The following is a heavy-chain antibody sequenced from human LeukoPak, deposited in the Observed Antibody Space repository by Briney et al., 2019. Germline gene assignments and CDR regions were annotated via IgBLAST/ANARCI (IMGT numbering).Heavy chain of an antibody. Sequence: ASVKVSCKASGYTFTSCDLNWVRQATGQGLEWMGWMNPNSGNTGYGQSFQDRITMTRDISIGTAYMELSNLTSEDTAIYYCTRGSSGRRDNWGQGTLVTVSA. CDR3: TRGSSGRRDN. D-gene: IGHD6-19*01. CDR2: MNPNSGNT. V-gene: IGHV1-8*01. J-gene: IGHJ4*02. CDR1: GYTFTSCD.